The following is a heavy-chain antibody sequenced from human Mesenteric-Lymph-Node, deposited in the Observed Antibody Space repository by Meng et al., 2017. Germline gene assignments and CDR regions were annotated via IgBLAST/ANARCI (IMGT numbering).Heavy chain of an antibody. CDR3: ARGGGGLDRAFDI. D-gene: IGHD2-15*01. CDR1: GYTFTSYG. Sequence: SVKVSCKASGYTFTSYGISWVRQAPGQGLEWMGGIIPIFGTANYAQKFQGRVTITTDESTSTAYMELSSLRSEDTAVYYCARGGGGLDRAFDIWGQGTMVTVSS. CDR2: IIPIFGTA. J-gene: IGHJ3*02. V-gene: IGHV1-69*05.